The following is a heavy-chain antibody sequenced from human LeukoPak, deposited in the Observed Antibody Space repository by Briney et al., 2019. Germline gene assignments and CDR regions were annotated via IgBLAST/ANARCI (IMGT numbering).Heavy chain of an antibody. CDR3: ARDIILTGYYTDY. D-gene: IGHD3-9*01. Sequence: GGSLRLSCAASGFTFTTYAMTWVRQPPGKGLEWVSGISGTGDTTSYADFVKGRFTISRDNSKNTLYLQMNSLRAEDTAVYYCARDIILTGYYTDYWGQGTLVTVSS. CDR1: GFTFTTYA. V-gene: IGHV3-23*01. J-gene: IGHJ4*02. CDR2: ISGTGDTT.